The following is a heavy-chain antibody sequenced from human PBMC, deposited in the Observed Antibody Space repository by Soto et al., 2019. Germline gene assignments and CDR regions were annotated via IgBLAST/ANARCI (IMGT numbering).Heavy chain of an antibody. D-gene: IGHD2-2*01. CDR2: IYYSGST. Sequence: QVQLQESGPGLVKPSETLSLTCTVSGGSISSYYWSWIRQPPGKGLEWIGYIYYSGSTNYNPALKSRVTISVDTSKNQFSPKLSSVTAADTAVYYCARPRDCSSTSCYGALDPWGQGTLVTVSS. V-gene: IGHV4-59*08. CDR3: ARPRDCSSTSCYGALDP. CDR1: GGSISSYY. J-gene: IGHJ5*02.